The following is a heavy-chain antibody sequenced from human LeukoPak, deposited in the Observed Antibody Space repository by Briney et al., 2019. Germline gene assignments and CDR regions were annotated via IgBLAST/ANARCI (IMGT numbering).Heavy chain of an antibody. CDR3: ARVSSYGSSGYHFDY. J-gene: IGHJ4*02. V-gene: IGHV3-48*03. CDR1: GFTFSSYE. Sequence: GGSLRLSCAASGFTFSSYEMNWVRQAPGKGLEWVSYISSSGSTIYYADSVKGRFTISRDNAKNSLYLQMNSLRAEDTAVYYCARVSSYGSSGYHFDYWGQGTLVTVSS. CDR2: ISSSGSTI. D-gene: IGHD3-22*01.